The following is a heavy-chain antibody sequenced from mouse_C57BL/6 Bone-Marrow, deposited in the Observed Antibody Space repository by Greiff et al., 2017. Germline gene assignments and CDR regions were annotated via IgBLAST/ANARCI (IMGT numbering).Heavy chain of an antibody. V-gene: IGHV5-16*01. J-gene: IGHJ4*01. Sequence: EVKVVESEGGLVQPGSSMKLSCTASGFTFSDYYMAWVRQVPEKGLEWVANINYDGSSTYYLDSLKSRFIISRDNAKNILYLQMSSLKSEDTATYYCARDGGLHYYGSSYKGMDYWGQGTSVTVSS. CDR3: ARDGGLHYYGSSYKGMDY. D-gene: IGHD1-1*01. CDR2: INYDGSST. CDR1: GFTFSDYY.